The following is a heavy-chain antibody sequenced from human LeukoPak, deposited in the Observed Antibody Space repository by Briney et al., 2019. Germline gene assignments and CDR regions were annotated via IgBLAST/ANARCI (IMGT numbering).Heavy chain of an antibody. J-gene: IGHJ6*03. D-gene: IGHD3-3*01. Sequence: PSESLSLTCTVSGGSISSANYYWSWIRQPPGKALEWIGYIYYSGSTYYNPSLRSRVTISGDTSKNQFSLKLSSVTAADTAVYYWTRKEWVFYYMDVWGKGTTVTVSS. CDR3: TRKEWVFYYMDV. V-gene: IGHV4-30-4*08. CDR2: IYYSGST. CDR1: GGSISSANYY.